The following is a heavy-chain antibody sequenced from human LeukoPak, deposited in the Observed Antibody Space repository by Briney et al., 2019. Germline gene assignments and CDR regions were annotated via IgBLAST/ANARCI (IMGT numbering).Heavy chain of an antibody. CDR3: AKDFRIGYSAHFDY. V-gene: IGHV3-23*01. CDR1: VFTFSSYS. Sequence: PGGSLRLSCAASVFTFSSYSMNWVRQTPGKGLEWLSGISGSAGTTYYADSVKGRFSISRDNSKNTLYLQMDSLRGEDTAVYYCAKDFRIGYSAHFDYWGQGALVTVSS. CDR2: ISGSAGTT. D-gene: IGHD2-21*01. J-gene: IGHJ4*02.